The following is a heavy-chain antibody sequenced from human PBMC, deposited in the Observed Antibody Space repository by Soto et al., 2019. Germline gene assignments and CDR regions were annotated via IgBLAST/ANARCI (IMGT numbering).Heavy chain of an antibody. V-gene: IGHV4-31*03. CDR2: IYYSGST. CDR1: GGSISSGGYY. J-gene: IGHJ4*02. CDR3: ARQEDYGDLFVDY. D-gene: IGHD4-17*01. Sequence: PSETLSLTCTVSGGSISSGGYYWNWIRQHPGKGLEWIGYIYYSGSTYYNPSLKSRVSMSVDTSKNQFSLKLSSVTAADTAVYYCARQEDYGDLFVDYWGQGTLVTVSS.